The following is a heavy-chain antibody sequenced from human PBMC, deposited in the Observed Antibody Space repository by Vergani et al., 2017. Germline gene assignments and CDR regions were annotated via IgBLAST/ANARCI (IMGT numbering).Heavy chain of an antibody. V-gene: IGHV1-2*02. D-gene: IGHD6-13*01. Sequence: QVQLVQSGAEVKKPGASVKVSCKASGYTFTGYDMHWVRQAPGQGLEWMGWINPNSGGTNYAKKFQGRVTMTRDTSISTASLGLRRLRSDATAVYYCAAIPAAGSFFAYWGEATLV. CDR1: GYTFTGYD. CDR3: AAIPAAGSFFAY. CDR2: INPNSGGT. J-gene: IGHJ4*02.